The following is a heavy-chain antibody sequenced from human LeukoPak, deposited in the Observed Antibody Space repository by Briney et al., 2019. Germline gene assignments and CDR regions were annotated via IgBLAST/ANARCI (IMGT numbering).Heavy chain of an antibody. D-gene: IGHD3-3*01. CDR2: ISAYNGNT. Sequence: ASVKVSCKASGYTFTSYGISWVRQAPGQGLEWMGWISAYNGNTNYAQKLQSRVTMTTDTSTSTAYMELRSLRSDDTAVYYCASSITIFGVVDYWGQGTLVTVSS. J-gene: IGHJ4*02. V-gene: IGHV1-18*01. CDR1: GYTFTSYG. CDR3: ASSITIFGVVDY.